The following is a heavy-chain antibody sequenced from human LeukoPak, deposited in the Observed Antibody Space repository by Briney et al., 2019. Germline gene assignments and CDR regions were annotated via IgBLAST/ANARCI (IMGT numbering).Heavy chain of an antibody. Sequence: ASVKVSCKASGYTFTSYDINWVRQATGQGLEWMGWMNPNSGNTGYAQRFQGRVTITRNTSISTAYMELSSLRSEDTAVYYCARGGGRLLSPFPDAFDIWGQGTMVTVSS. CDR3: ARGGGRLLSPFPDAFDI. CDR2: MNPNSGNT. CDR1: GYTFTSYD. D-gene: IGHD2-21*02. V-gene: IGHV1-8*03. J-gene: IGHJ3*02.